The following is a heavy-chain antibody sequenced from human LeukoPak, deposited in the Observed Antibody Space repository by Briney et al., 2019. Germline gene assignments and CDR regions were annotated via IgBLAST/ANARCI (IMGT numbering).Heavy chain of an antibody. CDR2: ISYDGSNK. V-gene: IGHV3-30-3*01. Sequence: PGRSLRLSCAASGFTFSSYAMHWVRQAPGKGLEWVAVISYDGSNKYYADSVKGRFTISRDNSKNTLYLQMNSLRAEDTAVYYCARGVVGTTVEYFQHWGQGTLVTVSS. CDR1: GFTFSSYA. CDR3: ARGVVGTTVEYFQH. D-gene: IGHD1-26*01. J-gene: IGHJ1*01.